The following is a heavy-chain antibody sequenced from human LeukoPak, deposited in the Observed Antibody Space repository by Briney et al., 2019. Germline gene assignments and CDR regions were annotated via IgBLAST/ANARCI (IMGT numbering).Heavy chain of an antibody. V-gene: IGHV1-2*02. Sequence: GAAVKVSCKASGYTFTDYYMHGVRQAPGQGLEWMGWIDPNSGGTNYAQKFQGRVTMTRDTSISTAYMELSRLTSDDTAVYYCARDVLAEYSTHHRFDPWGQGTLVTVSS. CDR3: ARDVLAEYSTHHRFDP. D-gene: IGHD6-6*01. CDR2: IDPNSGGT. J-gene: IGHJ5*02. CDR1: GYTFTDYY.